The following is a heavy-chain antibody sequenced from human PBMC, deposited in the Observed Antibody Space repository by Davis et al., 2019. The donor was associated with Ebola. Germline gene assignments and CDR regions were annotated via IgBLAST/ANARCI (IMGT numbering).Heavy chain of an antibody. CDR1: GFTFSDYY. Sequence: GESLKISCAASGFTFSDYYMSWIRQAPGKGLEWVSYISSSSSYTNYADSVKGRFTISRDNSKNTLYLQMNSLRAEDTAVYYCARDRYSSSWYGYWGQGTLVTVSS. D-gene: IGHD6-13*01. V-gene: IGHV3-11*06. CDR3: ARDRYSSSWYGY. J-gene: IGHJ4*02. CDR2: ISSSSSYT.